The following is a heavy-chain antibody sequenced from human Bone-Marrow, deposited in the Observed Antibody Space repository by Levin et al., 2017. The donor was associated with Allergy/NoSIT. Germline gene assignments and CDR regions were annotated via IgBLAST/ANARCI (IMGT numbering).Heavy chain of an antibody. Sequence: GESLKISCAASGFTFSSYWMHWVRQAPGKGLVWVSRINSDGSSTSYADSVKGRFTISRDNAKNTLYLQMNSLRAEDTAVYYCARGMYNRDAFDIWGQGTMVTVSS. V-gene: IGHV3-74*01. D-gene: IGHD1-14*01. CDR2: INSDGSST. CDR3: ARGMYNRDAFDI. J-gene: IGHJ3*02. CDR1: GFTFSSYW.